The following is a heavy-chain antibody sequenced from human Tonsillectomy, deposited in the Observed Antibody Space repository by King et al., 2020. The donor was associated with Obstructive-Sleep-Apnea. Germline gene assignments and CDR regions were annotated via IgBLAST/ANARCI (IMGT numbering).Heavy chain of an antibody. CDR2: IRSKPNSYAT. Sequence: VQLVEAGGGLVQPGGSLKLSCAASGFTFSGTAMHWGRQASGKGLEWVGRIRSKPNSYATAYAASVKGRFTISRDDSKKTAYLQMNSLKTEDTAVYYCTGTANNGMDVWGQGTTVTVSS. V-gene: IGHV3-73*01. CDR1: GFTFSGTA. CDR3: TGTANNGMDV. J-gene: IGHJ6*02. D-gene: IGHD1/OR15-1a*01.